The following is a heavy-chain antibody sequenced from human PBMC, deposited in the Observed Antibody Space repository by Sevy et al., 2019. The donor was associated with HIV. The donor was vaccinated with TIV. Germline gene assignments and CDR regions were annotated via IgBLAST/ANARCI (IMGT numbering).Heavy chain of an antibody. CDR1: GYRFSGYY. J-gene: IGHJ3*02. D-gene: IGHD7-27*01. CDR2: INPNSGAT. Sequence: ASVKVSCKASGYRFSGYYIYWMRQAPGQGFEWLGGINPNSGATDYAQNFHGRVTMTRETSTTTAYMELSALTSDDTAGYYCARERTNSAGDDDAFDIWGQGTLVTVSS. V-gene: IGHV1-2*02. CDR3: ARERTNSAGDDDAFDI.